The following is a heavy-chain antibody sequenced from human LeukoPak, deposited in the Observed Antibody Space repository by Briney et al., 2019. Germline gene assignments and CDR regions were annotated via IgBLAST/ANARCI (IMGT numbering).Heavy chain of an antibody. V-gene: IGHV3-21*01. D-gene: IGHD3-10*01. J-gene: IGHJ4*02. CDR2: ISSSSSYI. CDR1: GFTFSSYS. CDR3: ARGRMFRGSGSHY. Sequence: GGSLRLSCVASGFTFSSYSVNWVHQAPGKGLEWVSCISSSSSYIYYADSVKGRFTISRDNAKNSLYLQMNSLRAEDTAVYYCARGRMFRGSGSHYWGQGTLVTVSS.